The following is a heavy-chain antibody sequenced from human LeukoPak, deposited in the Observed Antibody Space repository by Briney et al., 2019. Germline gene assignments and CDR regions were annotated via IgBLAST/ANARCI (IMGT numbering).Heavy chain of an antibody. CDR1: RFTLLSYA. CDR2: VSASGSNT. V-gene: IGHV3-23*01. CDR3: YDSDY. Sequence: GGSLRLSCADSRFTLLSYALPWVDQAPGKRLEWVSTVSASGSNTHYADSVRGRFTISRNNSKNTLYLQMNSLRAEDTGVYSCYDSDYWGQGTLVTVSS. J-gene: IGHJ4*02.